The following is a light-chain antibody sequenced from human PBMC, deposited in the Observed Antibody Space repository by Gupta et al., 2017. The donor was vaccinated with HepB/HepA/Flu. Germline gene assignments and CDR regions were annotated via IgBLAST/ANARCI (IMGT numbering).Light chain of an antibody. CDR2: EVS. CDR1: SSDVGSYNL. Sequence: SALTQPASVSGSPGQSITISCTGVSSDVGSYNLVSWYQQHPGKAPKLMIYEVSKRPSGVASRFSGSKSGNTASLTISGLQAEDEADYYCCSYAGSGTYVFGTGTKVTVL. CDR3: CSYAGSGTYV. V-gene: IGLV2-23*02. J-gene: IGLJ1*01.